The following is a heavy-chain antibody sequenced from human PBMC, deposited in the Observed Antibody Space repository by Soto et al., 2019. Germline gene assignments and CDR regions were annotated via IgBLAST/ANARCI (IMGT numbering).Heavy chain of an antibody. J-gene: IGHJ2*01. CDR2: ISAGSGYI. Sequence: EVQLVESGGGLVKPGGSLRLSCAASGFTFSSYSMNWVRQAPGKGLEWVSSISAGSGYIYYADSVKGRFTRAKDNAKNTLYQEMTSLRAEDTAVYYWASLDYGDRHWYFDLWGRGSLVTVSS. V-gene: IGHV3-21*01. CDR3: ASLDYGDRHWYFDL. D-gene: IGHD4-17*01. CDR1: GFTFSSYS.